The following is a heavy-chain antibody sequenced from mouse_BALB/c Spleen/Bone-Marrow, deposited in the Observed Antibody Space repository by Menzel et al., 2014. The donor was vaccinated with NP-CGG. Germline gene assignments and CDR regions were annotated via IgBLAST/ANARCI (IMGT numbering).Heavy chain of an antibody. J-gene: IGHJ2*01. CDR1: GDSITSGY. V-gene: IGHV3-8*02. CDR3: ARSLGRFDY. Sequence: EVKLVESGPRLVKPSQTLSLTCSVTGDSITSGYWNWIRKFPGNELEYMGXISYTGNTYYNPSLKSRISIARDTSKNQYYLQLHSVTTEDTATYFCARSLGRFDYWGQGATLTVSS. D-gene: IGHD4-1*01. CDR2: ISYTGNT.